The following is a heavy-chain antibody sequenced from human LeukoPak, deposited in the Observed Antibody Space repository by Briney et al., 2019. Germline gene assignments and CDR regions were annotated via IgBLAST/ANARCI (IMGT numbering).Heavy chain of an antibody. CDR3: ARGVYIAAAQYGY. J-gene: IGHJ4*02. CDR2: IYYSGTT. Sequence: KPSETLSHTCTVSGGSISSYYWSWIRQPPGKGLEWIGYIYYSGTTNYNPSLKSRVTISVDTSKNQFSLKLSSVTAADTAVYHCARGVYIAAAQYGYWGQGTLVTVSS. CDR1: GGSISSYY. V-gene: IGHV4-59*01. D-gene: IGHD6-13*01.